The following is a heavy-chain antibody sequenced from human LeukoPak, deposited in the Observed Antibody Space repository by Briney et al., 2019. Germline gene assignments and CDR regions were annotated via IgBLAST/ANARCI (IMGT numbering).Heavy chain of an antibody. CDR3: AKEDIVVVPAAIGHYSYGMDV. Sequence: PGGSLRLSCAASGFTFSSYGMHWVRQAPGKGLEWVAFIRHDGSNKYYADSVKGRFTISRDNSKNTLYLQMNSLRAEDTAVYYCAKEDIVVVPAAIGHYSYGMDVWGQGTTVTVSS. CDR1: GFTFSSYG. V-gene: IGHV3-30*02. D-gene: IGHD2-2*01. CDR2: IRHDGSNK. J-gene: IGHJ6*02.